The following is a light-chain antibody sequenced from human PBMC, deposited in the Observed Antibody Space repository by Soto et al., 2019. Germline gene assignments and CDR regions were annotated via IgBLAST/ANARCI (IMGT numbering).Light chain of an antibody. CDR3: SSHGGANNFYV. CDR1: SSDIGAYDY. V-gene: IGLV2-8*01. CDR2: EVS. Sequence: QSVLTQPPSASGSPGQSVTISCTGTSSDIGAYDYVSWYQQHPGKVPKLMIYEVSKRPSGVPDRFSASKSGNTASPTVSGLQAEDEADYYCSSHGGANNFYVFGTGTKVTVL. J-gene: IGLJ1*01.